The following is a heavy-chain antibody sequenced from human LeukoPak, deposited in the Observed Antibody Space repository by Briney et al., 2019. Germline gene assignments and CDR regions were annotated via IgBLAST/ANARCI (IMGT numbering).Heavy chain of an antibody. CDR1: GGSISSYF. J-gene: IGHJ6*03. Sequence: SETLSLTCTVSGGSISSYFWSWIRQPPGKGLEWIGYISYTGSTSYNPSLKSRLTISVDTAKNQFSLKLSSVTAAETAVYYCAREGSTSSYHYYYYYMDVWGKGTTVTVSS. D-gene: IGHD2-2*01. CDR2: ISYTGST. CDR3: AREGSTSSYHYYYYYMDV. V-gene: IGHV4-59*01.